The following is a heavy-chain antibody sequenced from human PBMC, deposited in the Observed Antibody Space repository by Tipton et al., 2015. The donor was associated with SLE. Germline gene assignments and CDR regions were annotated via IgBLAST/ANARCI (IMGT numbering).Heavy chain of an antibody. CDR2: ISGSGSYT. CDR3: AKWHSLALAPVTY. D-gene: IGHD3-16*01. V-gene: IGHV3-23*01. CDR1: GFRFDGYA. Sequence: SLRLSCAASGFRFDGYAMNWVRQAPGKGLEWVSGISGSGSYTYYADSVKGRFTISRDNVKNMLYVQMNSLRAEDTAVYYCAKWHSLALAPVTYGGQGTLVSVSS. J-gene: IGHJ4*02.